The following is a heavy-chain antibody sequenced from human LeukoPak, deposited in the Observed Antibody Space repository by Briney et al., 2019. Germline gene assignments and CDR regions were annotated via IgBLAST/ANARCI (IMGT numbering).Heavy chain of an antibody. D-gene: IGHD6-13*01. Sequence: PSETLSLTCTVSGDSISSYYWSWIRQPPGKGLEWIGYIYYSGNSNYNPSLKSRVTISVDTSNNQFSLRLRSVTAADTAVYYCARALRQQLVTGWFDPWGQGTLVTVSS. CDR2: IYYSGNS. CDR3: ARALRQQLVTGWFDP. V-gene: IGHV4-59*01. J-gene: IGHJ5*02. CDR1: GDSISSYY.